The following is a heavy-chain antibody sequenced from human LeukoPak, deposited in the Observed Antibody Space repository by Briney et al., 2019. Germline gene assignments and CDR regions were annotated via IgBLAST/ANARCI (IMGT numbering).Heavy chain of an antibody. CDR1: GGSISNTNW. CDR2: VNLQGST. J-gene: IGHJ4*02. Sequence: SETLSLTCGVSGGSISNTNWWTWVRQLPGEGLEWIGEVNLQGSTNYNPSLKSRVAISVDKSENHISLKLTSVTAADTAVYYCAREGGPYRPLDYSGQGTLVTVAS. V-gene: IGHV4-4*02. CDR3: AREGGPYRPLDY.